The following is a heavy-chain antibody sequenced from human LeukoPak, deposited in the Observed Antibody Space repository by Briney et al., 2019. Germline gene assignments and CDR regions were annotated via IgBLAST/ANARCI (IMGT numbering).Heavy chain of an antibody. D-gene: IGHD3-3*01. CDR1: GGSISSGGYY. CDR2: IYHSGST. J-gene: IGHJ3*01. Sequence: SETLSLTCTVSGGSISSGGYYWSWIRQPPGKGLEWIGYIYHSGSTYYNPSLKSRVTISVDRSNNQFSLKLNSVTAADTAVYYCARITDRTIFGEIMHGFDVWGQGTPVTVSS. CDR3: ARITDRTIFGEIMHGFDV. V-gene: IGHV4-30-2*01.